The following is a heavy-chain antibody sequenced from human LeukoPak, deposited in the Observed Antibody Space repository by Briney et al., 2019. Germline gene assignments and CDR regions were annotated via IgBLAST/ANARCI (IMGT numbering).Heavy chain of an antibody. V-gene: IGHV1-69*13. Sequence: SVKVSCKASGGTFSSYAISWVRQAPGQGLEWMGGIIPIFGTANYAQKFQGRVTITADESTSTAYMELSSLRSEDTAVYYCAREDRYSSGSFDYWGQGTLVTVSS. CDR3: AREDRYSSGSFDY. D-gene: IGHD6-19*01. J-gene: IGHJ4*02. CDR2: IIPIFGTA. CDR1: GGTFSSYA.